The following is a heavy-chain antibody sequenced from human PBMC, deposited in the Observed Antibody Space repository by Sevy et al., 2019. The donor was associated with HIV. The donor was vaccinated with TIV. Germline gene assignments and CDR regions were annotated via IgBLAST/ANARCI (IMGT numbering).Heavy chain of an antibody. CDR2: ISAYNGNT. CDR3: ARDLSSSSWSEYFQH. V-gene: IGHV1-18*01. CDR1: GYTFTSYG. D-gene: IGHD6-13*01. Sequence: ASVMVSCKASGYTFTSYGISWVRQAPGQGLEWMGWISAYNGNTNYAQKLQGRVTMTTDTSTSTAYMELRSLRSDDTAVYYCARDLSSSSWSEYFQHWGQGTLVTVSS. J-gene: IGHJ1*01.